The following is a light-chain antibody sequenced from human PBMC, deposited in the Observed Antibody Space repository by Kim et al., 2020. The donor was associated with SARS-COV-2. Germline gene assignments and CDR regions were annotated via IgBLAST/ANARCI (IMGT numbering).Light chain of an antibody. Sequence: GQSITSSCTGTSSDVGSYNLVSWYQQHPGKAPKLMIYEVNKRPSGVSNRFSGSKSGNTASLTISGLQAEDEADYYCCSYAGSSTYVFGTGTKVTVL. V-gene: IGLV2-23*02. CDR2: EVN. CDR1: SSDVGSYNL. CDR3: CSYAGSSTYV. J-gene: IGLJ1*01.